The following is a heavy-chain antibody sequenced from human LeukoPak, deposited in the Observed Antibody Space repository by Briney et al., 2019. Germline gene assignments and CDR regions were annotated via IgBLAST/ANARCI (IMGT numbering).Heavy chain of an antibody. CDR1: GFTFSDYY. CDR2: INSDGSST. Sequence: GGSLRLSCAASGFTFSDYYMSWIRQAPGKGLVWVSRINSDGSSTSYADSVKGRFTISRDNSKNTVYLQMNSLRVEDTAIYYCARGQEFDDGVFDSWGQGTLVTVSS. D-gene: IGHD1-1*01. V-gene: IGHV3-74*01. J-gene: IGHJ4*02. CDR3: ARGQEFDDGVFDS.